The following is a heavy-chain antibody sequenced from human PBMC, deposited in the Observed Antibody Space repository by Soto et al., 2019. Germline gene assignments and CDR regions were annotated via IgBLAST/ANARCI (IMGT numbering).Heavy chain of an antibody. J-gene: IGHJ4*02. D-gene: IGHD5-18*01. Sequence: GGSLRLSCAASGSGFTFSSFALSWVRQAPGKGLEWVSAICGSGDTTHYTDSVKGRFTISRDNSKNTLYLQVNSLRAEDTAVYYCALGVGYGEGHCYRHYFSGRRTPVTVSS. V-gene: IGHV3-23*01. CDR2: ICGSGDTT. CDR1: GSGFTFSSFA. CDR3: ALGVGYGEGHCYRHYF.